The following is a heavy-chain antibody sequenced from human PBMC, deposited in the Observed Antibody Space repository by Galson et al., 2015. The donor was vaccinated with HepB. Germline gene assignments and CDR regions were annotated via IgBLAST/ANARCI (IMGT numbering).Heavy chain of an antibody. CDR3: VKDPAKYYYGSGLDY. V-gene: IGHV3-64D*06. J-gene: IGHJ4*02. D-gene: IGHD3-10*01. CDR2: ISSNGGST. Sequence: SLRLSCAASGFTFSSYAMHWVRQAPGKGLEYVSAISSNGGSTYYADSVKGRFTISRDSSKNTLYLQMSSLRAEDTAVYYCVKDPAKYYYGSGLDYWGQGTLVTVSS. CDR1: GFTFSSYA.